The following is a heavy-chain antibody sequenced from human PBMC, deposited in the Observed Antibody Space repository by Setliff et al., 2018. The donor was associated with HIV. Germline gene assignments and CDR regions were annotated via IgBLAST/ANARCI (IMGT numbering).Heavy chain of an antibody. J-gene: IGHJ6*03. V-gene: IGHV4-38-2*02. CDR3: ARGGATINYNYYYMDV. CDR1: GGSISSGYY. CDR2: IYRSGST. Sequence: SETLSLTCTVSGGSISSGYYWGWIRQPPGKGLEWIGTIYRSGSTYYNPSLKSRVTISVDTSKNKFSLKLSSVTAADTAVYYCARGGATINYNYYYMDVWGKGTTVTVSS. D-gene: IGHD5-12*01.